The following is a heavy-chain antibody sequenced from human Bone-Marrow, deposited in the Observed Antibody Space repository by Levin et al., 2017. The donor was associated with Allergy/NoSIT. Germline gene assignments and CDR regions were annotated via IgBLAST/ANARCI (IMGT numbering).Heavy chain of an antibody. CDR2: IRSNAYGGTT. CDR3: SRDLNTAMGGSGVDWFDP. CDR1: GFTVGDYA. V-gene: IGHV3-49*03. Sequence: GGSLRLSCTASGFTVGDYAFSWFRQAPGKGLEWVGFIRSNAYGGTTEYAASVEGRFTISRDDSKRIAYLYMNSLKTEGTAVYYCSRDLNTAMGGSGVDWFDPWRQGTLVTVSS. D-gene: IGHD5-18*01. J-gene: IGHJ5*02.